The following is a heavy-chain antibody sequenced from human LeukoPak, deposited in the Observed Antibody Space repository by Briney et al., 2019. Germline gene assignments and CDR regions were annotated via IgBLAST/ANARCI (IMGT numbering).Heavy chain of an antibody. D-gene: IGHD6-13*01. Sequence: GGSLRLSCSASGFTFSSHGMHWIRQAPGKGLEWVSYISSSSTIYYADSVKGRFTISRDNAKNSLYLQMNSLRAEDTAVYYCARDLGSSWYHLAAVDIWGQGTMVTVSS. V-gene: IGHV3-48*04. CDR3: ARDLGSSWYHLAAVDI. CDR2: ISSSSTI. CDR1: GFTFSSHG. J-gene: IGHJ3*02.